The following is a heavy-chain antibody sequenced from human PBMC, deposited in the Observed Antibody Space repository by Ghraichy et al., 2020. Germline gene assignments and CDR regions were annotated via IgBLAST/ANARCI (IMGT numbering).Heavy chain of an antibody. CDR2: ISSSSSYI. J-gene: IGHJ4*02. CDR1: GFTFSSYS. V-gene: IGHV3-21*01. CDR3: AREGQGSGFDY. D-gene: IGHD6-19*01. Sequence: LSLTCAASGFTFSSYSMNWVRQAPGKGLEWVSSISSSSSYIYYADSVKGRVTICRDNAKKSLYLQMSSLRADDTAVYYCAREGQGSGFDYWGQGTQVTVSS.